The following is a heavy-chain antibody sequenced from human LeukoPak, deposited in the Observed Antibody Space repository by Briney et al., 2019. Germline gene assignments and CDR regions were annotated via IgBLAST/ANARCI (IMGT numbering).Heavy chain of an antibody. Sequence: SETLSLTCTVSGGSTSSDYWSLIRRSPGKGLEWVGYVYNSGDTGKNPSLKSRVTILLDTSKNQCSLKLTSVSAADTAVYYCARLKLGAYFDLWGRGTLVTVSS. D-gene: IGHD3-16*01. J-gene: IGHJ2*01. CDR3: ARLKLGAYFDL. V-gene: IGHV4-59*08. CDR1: GGSTSSDY. CDR2: VYNSGDT.